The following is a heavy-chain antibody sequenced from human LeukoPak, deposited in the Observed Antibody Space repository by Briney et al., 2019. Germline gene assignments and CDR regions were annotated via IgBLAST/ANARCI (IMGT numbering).Heavy chain of an antibody. J-gene: IGHJ4*02. CDR1: GFTFTSYS. Sequence: GGSLRLSCAASGFTFTSYSMNWVRQAPGKGLEWVSTISGGGGSTYYADSVKGRFTISRDNSKNTLYLQVNSLRAEDTAVYYCAKSQRNLGYFDYWGQGTLVTVSS. V-gene: IGHV3-23*01. CDR2: ISGGGGST. CDR3: AKSQRNLGYFDY. D-gene: IGHD3-16*01.